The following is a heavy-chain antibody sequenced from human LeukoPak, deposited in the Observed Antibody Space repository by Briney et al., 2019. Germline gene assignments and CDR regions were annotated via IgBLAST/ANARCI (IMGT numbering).Heavy chain of an antibody. Sequence: PGGSLRLSCAASGFIFSGYSMNWVRQAPGKGLEWVSSISESSSHISYADSVKGRFTISRDNAKNSLYVQLNSLRADDTAAYYCARRIVPAAFHYWGQGTLVTVSS. CDR1: GFIFSGYS. CDR3: ARRIVPAAFHY. J-gene: IGHJ4*02. CDR2: ISESSSHI. V-gene: IGHV3-21*01. D-gene: IGHD2-2*01.